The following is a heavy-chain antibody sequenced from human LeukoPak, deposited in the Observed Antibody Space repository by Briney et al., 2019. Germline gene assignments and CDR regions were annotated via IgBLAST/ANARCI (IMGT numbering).Heavy chain of an antibody. CDR2: ISGSGGST. V-gene: IGHV3-23*01. D-gene: IGHD2-21*02. J-gene: IGHJ4*02. CDR3: ASDRRVTAVYY. CDR1: GFSFSSYA. Sequence: AWGSLRLSCAAPGFSFSSYAMSWVRQAPGKGLEWVSAISGSGGSTYYADSVKGRFTISRDNSKNTLYLQMNSLRAEDTAVYYCASDRRVTAVYYWGQGTLVTVSS.